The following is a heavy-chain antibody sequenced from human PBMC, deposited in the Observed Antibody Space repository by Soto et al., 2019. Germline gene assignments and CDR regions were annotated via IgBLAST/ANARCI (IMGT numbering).Heavy chain of an antibody. J-gene: IGHJ4*02. CDR3: ASLKQRTTIDY. CDR2: IYYSGST. V-gene: IGHV4-59*01. CDR1: GGSISSYY. D-gene: IGHD1-1*01. Sequence: PSETLSLTCTVSGGSISSYYWSWIRQPPGKGLEWIGYIYYSGSTNYNPSLKSRVTISVDTSKNQFSLKLSSVTAADTAVYDGASLKQRTTIDYWGQGTLVTVSS.